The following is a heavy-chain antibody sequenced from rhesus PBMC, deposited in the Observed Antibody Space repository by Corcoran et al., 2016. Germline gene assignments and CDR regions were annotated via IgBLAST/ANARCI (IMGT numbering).Heavy chain of an antibody. CDR3: ARRAGTGYFDY. CDR1: GYSFTSYW. V-gene: IGHV5-20*02. CDR2: IDTSDSDV. D-gene: IGHD5-24*01. Sequence: EVQLVQSGAEVKRPGESLKISCKTSGYSFTSYWISWVRQMPGKGLEWSGAIDTSDSDVRYAPSFQGQVTISADKSTSTAYLQWSSLKASDTATYYCARRAGTGYFDYWGQGVLVTVSS. J-gene: IGHJ4*01.